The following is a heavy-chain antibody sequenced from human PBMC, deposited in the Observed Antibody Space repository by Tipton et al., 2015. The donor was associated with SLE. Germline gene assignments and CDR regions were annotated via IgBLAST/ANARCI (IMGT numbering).Heavy chain of an antibody. D-gene: IGHD3-16*01. J-gene: IGHJ4*02. Sequence: SLRLSCEASGFTFDDYAMHWVRQAPGKGLEWVSGISWNSGSIGYADSVKGRFTISRDDANNSLYLQMDNLRVEDTAVYYCGGDYWGQGTLVTVSS. CDR2: ISWNSGSI. V-gene: IGHV3-9*01. CDR1: GFTFDDYA. CDR3: GGDY.